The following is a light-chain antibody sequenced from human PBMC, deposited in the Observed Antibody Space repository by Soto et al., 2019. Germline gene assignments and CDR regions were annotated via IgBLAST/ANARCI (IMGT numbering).Light chain of an antibody. CDR2: AAS. V-gene: IGKV1-12*01. Sequence: DIQMTQSPSSVSASVGDRVTITCRASQGIGSWLAWYHQKPGKAPKLLIYAASTLQSGVPSRFSGSGSGTDFTLTISSLHPEDFATYYCQQASSFPFTFGPGTKVDIE. J-gene: IGKJ3*01. CDR3: QQASSFPFT. CDR1: QGIGSW.